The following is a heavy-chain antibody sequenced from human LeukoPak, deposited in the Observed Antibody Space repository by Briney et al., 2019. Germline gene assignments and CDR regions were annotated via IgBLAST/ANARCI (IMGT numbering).Heavy chain of an antibody. CDR3: ARATLGWFDP. Sequence: GGSLTLSCAASGFTFSSYWMSWVRQAPGKGLEWVASIDQDGSDKFSVDSVKGRFTISRDNARNSMYLQMNSLRAEDTAVYYCARATLGWFDPWGQGTLVTVSS. CDR2: IDQDGSDK. CDR1: GFTFSSYW. D-gene: IGHD7-27*01. J-gene: IGHJ5*02. V-gene: IGHV3-7*01.